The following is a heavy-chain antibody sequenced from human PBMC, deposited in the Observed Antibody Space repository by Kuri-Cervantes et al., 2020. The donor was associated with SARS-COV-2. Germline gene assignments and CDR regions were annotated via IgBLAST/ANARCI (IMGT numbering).Heavy chain of an antibody. CDR1: GFTFYNFG. CDR2: INGGGDPT. V-gene: IGHV3-23*01. J-gene: IGHJ3*02. CDR3: AKGTFDI. Sequence: GESLKISCAVSGFTFYNFGMTWVRQAPGKGLEWVSTINGGGDPTFYADSVKGRFTISRDNSKNMLYLQMSSLRAEDTAIYYCAKGTFDIWGQGTMVTVSS.